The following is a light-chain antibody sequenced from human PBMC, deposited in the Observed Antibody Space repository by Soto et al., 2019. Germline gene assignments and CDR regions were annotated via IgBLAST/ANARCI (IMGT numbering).Light chain of an antibody. CDR1: QSVSTS. J-gene: IGKJ1*01. Sequence: EIVLTQSPVTLALSPGESAVLSCRASQSVSTSLAWYQHKPGQAPRLFIYDASKRAPGIPARFTGSGSGTDFSLTISSLEPEDIAVYYCQVRDVWPSFGQGTKVDIK. CDR3: QVRDVWPS. V-gene: IGKV3-11*01. CDR2: DAS.